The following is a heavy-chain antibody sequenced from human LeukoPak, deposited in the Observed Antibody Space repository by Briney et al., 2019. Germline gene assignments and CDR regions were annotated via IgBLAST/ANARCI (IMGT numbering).Heavy chain of an antibody. CDR3: AREPHDYSKIVDNYGMDV. CDR1: GFTFSSYA. J-gene: IGHJ6*02. D-gene: IGHD4-11*01. V-gene: IGHV3-30-3*01. CDR2: ISYDGSNK. Sequence: GGSLRLSCAASGFTFSSYAMHWVRQAPGKGLEWVAVISYDGSNKYYADSVKGRFTISRDNSKNTLYLQMNRLRAEDTAVYYCAREPHDYSKIVDNYGMDVWGQGTTVTVSS.